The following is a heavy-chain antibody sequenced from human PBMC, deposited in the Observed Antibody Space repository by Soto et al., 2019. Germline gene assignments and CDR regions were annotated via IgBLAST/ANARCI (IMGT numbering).Heavy chain of an antibody. V-gene: IGHV4-31*03. CDR2: IYYSGST. CDR1: GGSISSGGYY. Sequence: NPSETLSLPCTVSGGSISSGGYYWSWIRQHPGKGLEWIGYIYYSGSTYYNPSLKSRVTISVDTSKNQFSLKLSSVTAADTAVYYCARASWGEEYQLLSWFDPWGQGTLVTVSS. CDR3: ARASWGEEYQLLSWFDP. D-gene: IGHD2-2*01. J-gene: IGHJ5*02.